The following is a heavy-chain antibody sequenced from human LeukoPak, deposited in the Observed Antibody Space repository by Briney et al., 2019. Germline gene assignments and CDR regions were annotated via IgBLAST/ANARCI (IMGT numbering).Heavy chain of an antibody. D-gene: IGHD6-25*01. Sequence: TETLSLTCTVSGGSISSYYWSWIRQPPGKGLEWIGSIYYSGSTYYNPSLKSRVTISVDTSKNQFSLKLSSVTAADTAVYYCARLLAAAWFDPWGQGTLVTVSS. J-gene: IGHJ5*02. CDR3: ARLLAAAWFDP. CDR2: IYYSGST. CDR1: GGSISSYY. V-gene: IGHV4-59*05.